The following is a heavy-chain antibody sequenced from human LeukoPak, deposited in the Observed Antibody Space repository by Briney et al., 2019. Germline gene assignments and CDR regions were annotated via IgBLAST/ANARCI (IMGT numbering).Heavy chain of an antibody. CDR1: GFTFSSHD. D-gene: IGHD5-24*01. CDR3: VRSITMFQH. V-gene: IGHV3-30*03. J-gene: IGHJ1*01. Sequence: GGSLRLSCAASGFTFSSHDMHWVRQAPGKGLEWVAFISYDGGKKDYADSVKGRFTISRDNAKNSVYLQMNSLRAEDTALYYCVRSITMFQHWGQGTLVTVSS. CDR2: ISYDGGKK.